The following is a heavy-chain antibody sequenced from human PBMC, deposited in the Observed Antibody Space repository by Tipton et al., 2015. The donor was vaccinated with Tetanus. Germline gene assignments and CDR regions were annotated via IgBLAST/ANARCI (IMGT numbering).Heavy chain of an antibody. J-gene: IGHJ6*02. CDR3: AKDTGVTPHYGMDV. V-gene: IGHV3-48*02. CDR1: GFTFSSYS. CDR2: ISSSSSTI. Sequence: GSLRLSCAASGFTFSSYSMNWVRQAPGKGLEWVSYISSSSSTIYYADSVKGRFTISRDNAKNSLYLQMNSLRDEDTAVYYCAKDTGVTPHYGMDVWGQGTTVTVSS. D-gene: IGHD2-21*02.